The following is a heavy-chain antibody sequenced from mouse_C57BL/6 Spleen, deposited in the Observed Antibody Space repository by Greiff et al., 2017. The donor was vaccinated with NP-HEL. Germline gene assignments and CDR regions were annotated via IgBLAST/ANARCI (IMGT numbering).Heavy chain of an antibody. V-gene: IGHV10-3*01. J-gene: IGHJ4*01. CDR3: VRDQDYDYDYYAMDY. Sequence: EVMLVESGGGLVQPKGSLKLSCAASGFTFNTYAMHWVRQAPGKGLEWVARIRSKSSNYATYYADSVKDRFTISRDDSQSMLYLQMNNLKTEDTAMYYCVRDQDYDYDYYAMDYWGQGTSVTVSS. CDR2: IRSKSSNYAT. D-gene: IGHD2-4*01. CDR1: GFTFNTYA.